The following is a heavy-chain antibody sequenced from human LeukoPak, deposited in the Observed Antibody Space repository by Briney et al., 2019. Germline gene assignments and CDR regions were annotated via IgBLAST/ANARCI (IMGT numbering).Heavy chain of an antibody. CDR3: ARGYSGSYQRLDY. CDR1: GVSISSYY. V-gene: IGHV4-4*07. CDR2: IYTSGST. J-gene: IGHJ4*02. D-gene: IGHD1-26*01. Sequence: SETLSLTCTASGVSISSYYWSWIRQPPGKGLEWIGRIYTSGSTTYNPSLEIRVPMSVDTAKNQCALKLSSVTAAATAVYYYARGYSGSYQRLDYWGQRTLGTVSS.